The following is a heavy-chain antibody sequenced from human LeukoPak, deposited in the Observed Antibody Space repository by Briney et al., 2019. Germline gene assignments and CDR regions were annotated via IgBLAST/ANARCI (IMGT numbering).Heavy chain of an antibody. J-gene: IGHJ5*02. CDR2: ISGSGGST. CDR3: AKDPLQNWFDP. V-gene: IGHV3-23*01. CDR1: GFTFSSYA. Sequence: XGSLRLCCPASGFTFSSYAMSWVRQAPGKGLEWVSAISGSGGSTYYADSVKGRFTISRDNSKNTLYLQMNSLRAEDTAVYYCAKDPLQNWFDPWGQGTLVTVSS. D-gene: IGHD5-24*01.